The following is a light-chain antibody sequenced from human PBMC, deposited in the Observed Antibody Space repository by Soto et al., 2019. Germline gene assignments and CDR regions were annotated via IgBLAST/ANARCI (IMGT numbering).Light chain of an antibody. J-gene: IGLJ1*01. Sequence: QSALTQPASVSGSPGQSITISCTGTSSDVGGYNYVSWYQQHPGKAPKLMIYDVSNRPSGVSNRFSGSNSGNTASLTISGLQAEDEADYYCSSYTSSSTSYVFGTGTKLTVL. CDR2: DVS. CDR3: SSYTSSSTSYV. V-gene: IGLV2-14*01. CDR1: SSDVGGYNY.